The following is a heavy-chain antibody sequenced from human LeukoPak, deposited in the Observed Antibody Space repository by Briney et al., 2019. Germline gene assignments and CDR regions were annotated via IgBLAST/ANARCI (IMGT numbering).Heavy chain of an antibody. CDR2: ISGSGGST. D-gene: IGHD5-24*01. V-gene: IGHV3-23*01. J-gene: IGHJ4*02. Sequence: GGTLRLSCAASGFTFSSYGMSWVRQAPGKGLEWVSAISGSGGSTYYADSVKGRFTISRDNSKNTLYLQMNSLRAEDTAVYYCAKDKGAGYNSGYFDYWGQGTLATVSS. CDR3: AKDKGAGYNSGYFDY. CDR1: GFTFSSYG.